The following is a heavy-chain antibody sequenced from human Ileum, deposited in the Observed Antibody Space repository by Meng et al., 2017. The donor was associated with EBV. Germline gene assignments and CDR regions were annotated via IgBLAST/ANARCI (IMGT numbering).Heavy chain of an antibody. CDR2: IDNDGTTT. CDR1: GFRFSSSW. Sequence: ELNLVWSGVGLVQPGGSLSLSCAAAGFRFSSSWMHWVRQAPGKGLVWVSHIDNDGTTTNYADSVKGRFTVSRDNAKSTLDLQMNSLRVDDTGVYFCVRDSPHANFDYWGQGALVTVSS. D-gene: IGHD2-8*01. CDR3: VRDSPHANFDY. J-gene: IGHJ4*02. V-gene: IGHV3-74*01.